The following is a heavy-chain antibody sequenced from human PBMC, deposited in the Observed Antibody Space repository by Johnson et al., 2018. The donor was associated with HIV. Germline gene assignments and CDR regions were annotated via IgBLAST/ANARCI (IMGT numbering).Heavy chain of an antibody. Sequence: QMQLVESGGGVVQPGKSLRLSCAASGFTFSSYGMHWVRQAPGKGLEWVAVIWYDGSQKYYTDSVKGRFTISRDNPKNTLYLQMNSLRAEDTAVYYCAKDLGIVGAVHRTFDIWGQGTMVTVSS. V-gene: IGHV3-33*06. CDR1: GFTFSSYG. CDR2: IWYDGSQK. CDR3: AKDLGIVGAVHRTFDI. D-gene: IGHD1-26*01. J-gene: IGHJ3*02.